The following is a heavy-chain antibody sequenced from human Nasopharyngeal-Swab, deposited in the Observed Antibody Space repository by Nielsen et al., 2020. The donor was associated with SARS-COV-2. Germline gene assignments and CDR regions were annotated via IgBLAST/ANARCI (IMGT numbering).Heavy chain of an antibody. J-gene: IGHJ3*02. CDR1: GFTFSNAW. CDR3: ARDGADGSFDI. D-gene: IGHD1-26*01. V-gene: IGHV3-72*01. Sequence: GESLKISCAVSGFTFSNAWMNWVRQAPGKGLEWVGRTRNKANSYSTDFAASVKGRFTITRDDSKNSLYLQMNSLKTEDTAVYYCARDGADGSFDICGQGTMVTVSS. CDR2: TRNKANSYST.